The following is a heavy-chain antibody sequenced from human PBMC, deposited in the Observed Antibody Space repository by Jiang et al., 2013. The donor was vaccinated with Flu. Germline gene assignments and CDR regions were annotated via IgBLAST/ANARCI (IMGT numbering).Heavy chain of an antibody. CDR2: IIPILGIA. D-gene: IGHD5-18*01. V-gene: IGHV1-69*04. J-gene: IGHJ4*02. Sequence: EVKKPGSSVKVSCKASGGTFSSYAISWVRQAPGQGLEWMGRIIPILGIANYAQKFQGRVTITADKSTSTAYMELSSLRSEDTAVYYCATGTDTAMVLDYWGQGTLVTVSS. CDR3: ATGTDTAMVLDY. CDR1: GGTFSSYA.